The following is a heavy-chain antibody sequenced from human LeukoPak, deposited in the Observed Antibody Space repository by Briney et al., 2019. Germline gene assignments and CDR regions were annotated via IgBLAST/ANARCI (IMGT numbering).Heavy chain of an antibody. CDR1: GGSISSGSYY. CDR2: IYTSGST. D-gene: IGHD6-13*01. V-gene: IGHV4-61*02. Sequence: PSETLSLTCTVSGGSISSGSYYWSWIRQPAGKGLEWIGRIYTSGSTNYNPSLKSRVTISVDTSKNQFSLKLSSVTAADTAVYYCARDSVLAAAGTGFDYWGQGTLVTVSS. J-gene: IGHJ4*02. CDR3: ARDSVLAAAGTGFDY.